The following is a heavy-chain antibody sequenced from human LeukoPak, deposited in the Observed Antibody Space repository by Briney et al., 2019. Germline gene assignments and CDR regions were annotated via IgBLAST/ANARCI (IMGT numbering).Heavy chain of an antibody. Sequence: KPSETLSLTCTVSGGSISSCYWSWIRQPPGKGLEWIGFIYYTGSTNYNPSLKSRVTISVDTSKNQFSLKLTSVTAADTAVYYCARSTYTDNYAHWFDPWGQGTLVTVSS. J-gene: IGHJ5*02. V-gene: IGHV4-59*01. CDR2: IYYTGST. D-gene: IGHD5-24*01. CDR1: GGSISSCY. CDR3: ARSTYTDNYAHWFDP.